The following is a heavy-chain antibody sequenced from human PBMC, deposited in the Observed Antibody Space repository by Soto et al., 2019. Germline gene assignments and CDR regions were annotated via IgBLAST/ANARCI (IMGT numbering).Heavy chain of an antibody. J-gene: IGHJ6*02. V-gene: IGHV3-7*01. Sequence: EVQLEESGGGLVQAGGSLRLSCAASGFTLSSYWMSWVRQAPGKGLEWVANMKQDGSEKYYVDSVKGRFTISRDNAKNSLYLQMNSLRAEYTAVYYCARDLEGATRLSMDVWGQGTTVTVSS. D-gene: IGHD1-26*01. CDR1: GFTLSSYW. CDR2: MKQDGSEK. CDR3: ARDLEGATRLSMDV.